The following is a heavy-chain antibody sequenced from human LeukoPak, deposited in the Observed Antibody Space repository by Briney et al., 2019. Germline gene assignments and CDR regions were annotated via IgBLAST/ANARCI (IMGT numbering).Heavy chain of an antibody. CDR3: ARAGSVVATILDYFDN. Sequence: GASAKVSCKASGYTFTNYAIHWVRQAPGQRLEWMGWINTGNGNTKYSQEFQGRVTITRDTSASTAYMELSRLRSEDMAVYYCARAGSVVATILDYFDNWGQGTLVTVSS. CDR1: GYTFTNYA. J-gene: IGHJ4*02. D-gene: IGHD5-12*01. V-gene: IGHV1-3*03. CDR2: INTGNGNT.